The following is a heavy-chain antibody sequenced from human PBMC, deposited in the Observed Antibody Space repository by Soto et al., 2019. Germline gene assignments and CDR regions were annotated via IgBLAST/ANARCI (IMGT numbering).Heavy chain of an antibody. V-gene: IGHV3-9*01. D-gene: IGHD3-22*01. CDR2: ISWNSGSI. CDR1: GFTFSSYS. J-gene: IGHJ3*02. CDR3: AKDLRATGNGYYIDAFDI. Sequence: EVQLVESGGGLVKPGGSLRLSCAASGFTFSSYSMNWVRQAPGKGLEWVSGISWNSGSIGYADSVKGRFTISRDNAKNSLYLQMNSLRAEDTALYYCAKDLRATGNGYYIDAFDIWGQGTMVTVSS.